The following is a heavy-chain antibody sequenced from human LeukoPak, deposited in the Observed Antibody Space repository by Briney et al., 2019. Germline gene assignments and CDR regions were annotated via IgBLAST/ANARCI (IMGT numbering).Heavy chain of an antibody. V-gene: IGHV3-49*04. Sequence: QAGGSLRLSCAASGFTFGNHDMHWVRQAPGKGLEWVGFIRSKAYGGTTEYAASVKGRFTISRDDSKSIAYLQMNSLKTEDTAVYYCTRARRIAAPTYYYYGMDVWGQGTTVTVSS. CDR3: TRARRIAAPTYYYYGMDV. J-gene: IGHJ6*02. CDR1: GFTFGNHD. D-gene: IGHD6-6*01. CDR2: IRSKAYGGTT.